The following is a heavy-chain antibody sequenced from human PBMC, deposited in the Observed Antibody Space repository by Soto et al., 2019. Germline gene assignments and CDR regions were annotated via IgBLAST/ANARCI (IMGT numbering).Heavy chain of an antibody. Sequence: QVQLQESGPGLVKPSETLSLICTVSGGSISHHYWSWIRQPAGTRLEWIGRMYVTGTTNYNPSLKNRVSMSIDTFKNQFSLKLSSGTAADTAVYYCGRDGGYTCYEEGNPFCIWGPGTMGTVSS. J-gene: IGHJ3*02. CDR1: GGSISHHY. D-gene: IGHD5-12*01. CDR2: MYVTGTT. CDR3: GRDGGYTCYEEGNPFCI. V-gene: IGHV4-4*07.